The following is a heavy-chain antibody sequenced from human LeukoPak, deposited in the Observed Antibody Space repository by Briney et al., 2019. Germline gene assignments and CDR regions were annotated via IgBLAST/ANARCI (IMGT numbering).Heavy chain of an antibody. CDR2: IKQDGSEK. CDR1: GFTFSSYW. Sequence: PGGSLRLSCAASGFTFSSYWMSWVRQAPGKGLEWVANIKQDGSEKYYVDSVKGRFTISRDNAKNSLYLQMNSLRAEDTAVYYCAKDRAKVSGSYSGGFDYWGQGTLVTVSS. CDR3: AKDRAKVSGSYSGGFDY. D-gene: IGHD1-26*01. J-gene: IGHJ4*02. V-gene: IGHV3-7*01.